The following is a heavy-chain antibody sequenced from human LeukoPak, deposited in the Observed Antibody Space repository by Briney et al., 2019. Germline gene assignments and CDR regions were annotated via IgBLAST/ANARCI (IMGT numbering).Heavy chain of an antibody. CDR2: ISSSSSTI. CDR1: GFTFSSYS. CDR3: ARSPVVTAILNWFDP. Sequence: PGGSLRLSCAASGFTFSSYSMNWVRQAPGKGLEWVSYISSSSSTIYYADSVKGRFTISRDNAKNSLYLQMNSLREEDTAVYYCARSPVVTAILNWFDPWGQGTLVTVSS. V-gene: IGHV3-48*02. J-gene: IGHJ5*02. D-gene: IGHD2-21*02.